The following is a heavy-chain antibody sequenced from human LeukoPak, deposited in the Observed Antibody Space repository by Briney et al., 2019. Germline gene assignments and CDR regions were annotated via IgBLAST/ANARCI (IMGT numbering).Heavy chain of an antibody. CDR2: ISAYNGNT. CDR1: SYTFTSYG. Sequence: ASVKVSCKASSYTFTSYGISWVRQAPGQGLEWMGWISAYNGNTNYAQKLQGRVTMTTDTSTSTAYMELRSLRSDDTAVYYCAREVATIYYYGMDVWGQGTTVTVSS. D-gene: IGHD5-12*01. CDR3: AREVATIYYYGMDV. V-gene: IGHV1-18*01. J-gene: IGHJ6*02.